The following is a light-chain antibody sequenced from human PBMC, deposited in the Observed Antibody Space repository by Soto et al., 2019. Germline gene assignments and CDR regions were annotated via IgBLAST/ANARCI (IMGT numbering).Light chain of an antibody. CDR3: QSYDSSLSGSI. Sequence: QSVLTQPPSVSGAPGQRVTISCTGSSSNIGTGYDVHWYQQLPGTAPKLLIYANSNRPSGVPDRFSGSTSGTSASLAITGLQAEDEANYYCQSYDSSLSGSIFGGGTKLTVL. CDR1: SSNIGTGYD. V-gene: IGLV1-40*01. J-gene: IGLJ2*01. CDR2: ANS.